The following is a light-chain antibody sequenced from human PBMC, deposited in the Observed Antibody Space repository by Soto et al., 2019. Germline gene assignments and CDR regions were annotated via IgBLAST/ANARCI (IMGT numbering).Light chain of an antibody. Sequence: EIVLTQSPGTLSLSPGERATLSCRASQSVSSSYLAWYQQKPGQAPRLLMYGASSRTTGTPDRFSGSGSGTDFTLTISRLEPEDFAVYYCQQYGSSPRTFGQGTKVDIK. CDR3: QQYGSSPRT. CDR2: GAS. CDR1: QSVSSSY. J-gene: IGKJ1*01. V-gene: IGKV3-20*01.